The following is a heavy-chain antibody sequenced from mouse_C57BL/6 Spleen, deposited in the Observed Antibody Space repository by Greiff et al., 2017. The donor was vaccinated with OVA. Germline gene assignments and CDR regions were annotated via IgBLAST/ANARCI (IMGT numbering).Heavy chain of an antibody. D-gene: IGHD1-1*01. Sequence: QVQLQQSGAELVRPGTSVKVSCKASGYAFTNYLIEWVKQRPGQGLEWIGVINPGSGGTNYNEKFKGKATLTADKSSSTAYMQLSSLTSEDSAVYFCARGIYYGSKPLDYWGQGTTLTVSS. J-gene: IGHJ2*01. V-gene: IGHV1-54*01. CDR2: INPGSGGT. CDR1: GYAFTNYL. CDR3: ARGIYYGSKPLDY.